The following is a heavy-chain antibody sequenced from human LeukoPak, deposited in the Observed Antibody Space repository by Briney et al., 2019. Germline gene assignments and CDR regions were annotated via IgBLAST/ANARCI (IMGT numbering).Heavy chain of an antibody. Sequence: SETLSLTCAVYGGSFSGYYWSWIRQPPGKGLEWIGEINHSGSTNYNPSLKSRVTISVDTSKNQFSLKLSSVTAADTAVYYCARVAAVPYNWFDPWGQGTLVTVSS. CDR2: INHSGST. CDR1: GGSFSGYY. D-gene: IGHD6-13*01. J-gene: IGHJ5*02. V-gene: IGHV4-34*01. CDR3: ARVAAVPYNWFDP.